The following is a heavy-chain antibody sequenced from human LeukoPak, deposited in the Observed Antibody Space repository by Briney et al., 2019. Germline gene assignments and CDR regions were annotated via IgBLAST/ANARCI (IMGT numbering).Heavy chain of an antibody. CDR2: IYYSGST. V-gene: IGHV4-39*01. Sequence: PSETLSLTCTVSGGSISSSSYYWGWIRQPPGKGLEWIGSIYYSGSTYYNPSLKSRVTISVDTSKNQFSLKLSSVTAADTAVYYCARKGQWLNLRTGKIDYWGQGTLVTVSS. D-gene: IGHD6-19*01. CDR1: GGSISSSSYY. J-gene: IGHJ4*02. CDR3: ARKGQWLNLRTGKIDY.